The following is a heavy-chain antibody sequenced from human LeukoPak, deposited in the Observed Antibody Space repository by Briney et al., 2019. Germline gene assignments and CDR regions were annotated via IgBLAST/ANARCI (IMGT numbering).Heavy chain of an antibody. CDR2: VSGSDSST. CDR1: GFTFSSYA. V-gene: IGHV3-23*01. CDR3: ARDYPADY. J-gene: IGHJ4*02. Sequence: GGSLRLSCAASGFTFSSYAMSWVRQAPGKGLEWVSTVSGSDSSTYYADSVKGRFTISGDNSKNTLYLQMHSLRVEDTAVYYCARDYPADYWGQGTLVTVSS.